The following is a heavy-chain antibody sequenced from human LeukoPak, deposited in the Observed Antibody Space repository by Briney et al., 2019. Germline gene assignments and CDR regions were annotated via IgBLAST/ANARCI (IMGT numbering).Heavy chain of an antibody. V-gene: IGHV3-30*04. D-gene: IGHD5-24*01. Sequence: WGSLKLSCVGSTFTFTRYSMHWVRQAPGKGLEWVAVFSHDQNIYYADSVKGRFTISRDNSKYTLYLQMNSLTIEDTAVYYCARDGHKVPLEMATTYYFDYWGQGTLVTVSS. CDR1: TFTFTRYS. J-gene: IGHJ4*02. CDR2: FSHDQNI. CDR3: ARDGHKVPLEMATTYYFDY.